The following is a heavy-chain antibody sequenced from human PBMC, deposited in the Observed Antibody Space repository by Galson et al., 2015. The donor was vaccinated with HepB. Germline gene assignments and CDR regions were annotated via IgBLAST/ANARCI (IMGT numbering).Heavy chain of an antibody. Sequence: ETLSLTCTVSGGSISSYYWSWIRQPPGKGLEWIGYIYYSGSTNYNPSLKSRVTISVDTSKNQFSLKLSSVTAADTAVYYCARDLGGYDSEGFDYWGQGTLVTVSS. CDR2: IYYSGST. CDR3: ARDLGGYDSEGFDY. CDR1: GGSISSYY. J-gene: IGHJ4*02. V-gene: IGHV4-59*01. D-gene: IGHD5-12*01.